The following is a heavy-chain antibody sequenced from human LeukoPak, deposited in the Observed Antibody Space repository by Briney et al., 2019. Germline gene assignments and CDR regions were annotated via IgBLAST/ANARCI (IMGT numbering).Heavy chain of an antibody. Sequence: SVKVSCKASGGTFSSYAISWVRQAPGQGLGWMGRIIPILGIANYAQKFQGRVTITADKSTSTAYMELSSLRSEDTAVYYCARDPREWFGELDYWGQGTLVTVSS. CDR3: ARDPREWFGELDY. V-gene: IGHV1-69*04. CDR2: IIPILGIA. D-gene: IGHD3-10*01. CDR1: GGTFSSYA. J-gene: IGHJ4*02.